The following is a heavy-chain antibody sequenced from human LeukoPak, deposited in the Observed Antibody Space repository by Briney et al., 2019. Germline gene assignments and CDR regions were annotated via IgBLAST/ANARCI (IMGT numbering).Heavy chain of an antibody. CDR3: ARGEEYYYDSSGYSLDP. Sequence: ASVKVSCKASGYTFTGYYMHWVRQAPGQGLEWMGWINPNSGGTNYAQKLQGRVTMTTDTSTSTAYMELRSLRSDDTAVYYCARGEEYYYDSSGYSLDPWGQGTLVTVSS. D-gene: IGHD3-22*01. V-gene: IGHV1-2*02. J-gene: IGHJ5*02. CDR1: GYTFTGYY. CDR2: INPNSGGT.